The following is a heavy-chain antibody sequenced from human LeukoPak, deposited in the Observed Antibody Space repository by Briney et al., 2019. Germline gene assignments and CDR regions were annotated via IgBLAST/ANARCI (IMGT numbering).Heavy chain of an antibody. D-gene: IGHD3-10*01. Sequence: GESLKISCKGSGYSFTSYWIGWVRQMPGKGLEWMGIIYPGDSDTRYSPSFQGQVTISADKSISTAYLQWSSLKASDTAMYYCARQPHYYGSGRRGYYYYGMDVWGQGTTVTVSS. CDR3: ARQPHYYGSGRRGYYYYGMDV. V-gene: IGHV5-51*01. J-gene: IGHJ6*02. CDR2: IYPGDSDT. CDR1: GYSFTSYW.